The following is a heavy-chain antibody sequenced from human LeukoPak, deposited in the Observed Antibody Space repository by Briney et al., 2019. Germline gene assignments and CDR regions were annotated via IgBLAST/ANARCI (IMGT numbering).Heavy chain of an antibody. CDR2: IYYSGST. CDR3: ARHGDTAILYPFDI. V-gene: IGHV4-39*01. J-gene: IGHJ3*02. Sequence: TSETLSLTCTVSGGSISSSSYYWGWIRQPPGKGLEWIGSIYYSGSTYYDPSLKSRVTISVDTSKNQFSLKLSSVTAADTAVYYCARHGDTAILYPFDIWGQGTMVTVSS. D-gene: IGHD5-18*01. CDR1: GGSISSSSYY.